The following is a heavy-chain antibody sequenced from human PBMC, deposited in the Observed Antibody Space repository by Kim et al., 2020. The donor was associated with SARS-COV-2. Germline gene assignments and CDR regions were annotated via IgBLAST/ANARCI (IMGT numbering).Heavy chain of an antibody. Sequence: GGSLRLSCAASGFTFSSYAMSWVRQAPGKGLEWVSVIYSGGSSTYYADSVKGRFTISRDNSKNTLYLQMNSLRAEDTAVYYCAKDLEPSYSSGWSYYYYYGMDVWGQGTTVTVSS. V-gene: IGHV3-23*03. D-gene: IGHD6-19*01. CDR2: IYSGGSST. CDR3: AKDLEPSYSSGWSYYYYYGMDV. J-gene: IGHJ6*02. CDR1: GFTFSSYA.